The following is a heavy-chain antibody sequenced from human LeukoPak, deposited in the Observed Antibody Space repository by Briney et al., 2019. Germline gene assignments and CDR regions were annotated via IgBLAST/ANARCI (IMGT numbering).Heavy chain of an antibody. J-gene: IGHJ4*02. CDR2: ISSSSSYI. CDR3: ARHKRSSSWYGGIDY. CDR1: GFTFSSYS. D-gene: IGHD6-13*01. V-gene: IGHV3-21*01. Sequence: GGSLRLSCAASGFTFSSYSMNWVRQAPGRGLEWVSSISSSSSYIYYADSVKGRFTISRDNAKNSLYLQMNSLRAEDTAVYYCARHKRSSSWYGGIDYWGQGTLVTVSS.